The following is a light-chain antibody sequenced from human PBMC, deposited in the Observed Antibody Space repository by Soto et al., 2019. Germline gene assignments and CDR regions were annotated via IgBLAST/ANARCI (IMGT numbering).Light chain of an antibody. CDR3: QQRSTWHYT. CDR2: DAS. CDR1: QDVSIF. V-gene: IGKV3D-11*01. J-gene: IGKJ2*01. Sequence: LAQSPATLSLSPGQRATLSCKASQDVSIFLAWYQQKPGRAPRLLIHDASNRATGVPARFSGSGSGTDFTLTITGLEPEDFAVYYGQQRSTWHYTFGQGTKLEV.